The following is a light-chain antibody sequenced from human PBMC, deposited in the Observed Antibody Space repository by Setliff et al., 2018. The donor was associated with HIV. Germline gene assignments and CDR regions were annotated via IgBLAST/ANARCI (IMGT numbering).Light chain of an antibody. J-gene: IGLJ1*01. CDR3: SSYAGTNNPYV. Sequence: QSVLTQPPSASGSPGQSVTISCTGTSSDVGGYNYVSWYQHHPGRTPKLLIYEVNQRPSGVPDRFSGSKSGNTASLTVSGLQTEDEAEYYCSSYAGTNNPYVFGTGTKVTVL. CDR2: EVN. V-gene: IGLV2-8*01. CDR1: SSDVGGYNY.